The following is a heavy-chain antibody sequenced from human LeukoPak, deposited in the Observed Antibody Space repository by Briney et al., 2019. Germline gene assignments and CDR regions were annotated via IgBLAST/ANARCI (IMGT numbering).Heavy chain of an antibody. CDR2: IYYSGST. V-gene: IGHV4-59*02. CDR1: GGAVSSYY. J-gene: IGHJ3*02. Sequence: SETLSLTCIVSGGAVSSYYWSWIRQPPGRGLEWIGYIYYSGSTNYNPSLKSRVTMSVDTSKNQFSLKLSSVTAADTAVYYCARDERDAFDIWGQGTMVTVSS. CDR3: ARDERDAFDI.